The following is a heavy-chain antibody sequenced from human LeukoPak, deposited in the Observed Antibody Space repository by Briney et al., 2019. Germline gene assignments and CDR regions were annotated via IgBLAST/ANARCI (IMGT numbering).Heavy chain of an antibody. CDR1: GFTFSSYG. CDR2: ISYDGSNK. Sequence: GGSLRLSCAASGFTFSSYGMHWVRQAPGKGLEWVAVISYDGSNKYYADSVKGRFTISRDNSKNTLYLQMNSLRAEDTAVYYCAKGGRGDVRYWGQGTLVTISS. J-gene: IGHJ4*02. V-gene: IGHV3-30*18. CDR3: AKGGRGDVRY. D-gene: IGHD4-17*01.